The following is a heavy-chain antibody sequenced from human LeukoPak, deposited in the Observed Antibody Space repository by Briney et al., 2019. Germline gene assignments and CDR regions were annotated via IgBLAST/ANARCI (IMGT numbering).Heavy chain of an antibody. CDR3: ARASGPFDF. CDR2: IFSDGYTK. V-gene: IGHV3-33*01. Sequence: PGGSLRLSCAASGFVFSTYGMHWVRQAPGEGLEWVAVIFSDGYTKYYAGSLRDRFTISRDDSKNTLYLHMNSLIPGDTGVYYCARASGPFDFWGQGTLLTVSS. D-gene: IGHD3-10*01. J-gene: IGHJ4*02. CDR1: GFVFSTYG.